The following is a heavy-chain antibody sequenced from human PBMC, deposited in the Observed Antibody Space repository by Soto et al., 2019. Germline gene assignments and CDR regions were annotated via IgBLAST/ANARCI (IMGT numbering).Heavy chain of an antibody. J-gene: IGHJ4*02. CDR2: IYYSGST. V-gene: IGHV4-59*08. D-gene: IGHD5-12*01. CDR3: GRLNSGYDPHFDY. CDR1: GGTISSYY. Sequence: SETLSLTCTVSGGTISSYYWSWIRQPPGKGLEWIGYIYYSGSTNYNPSLKSRVTISVDTSKNQFSLKLSSVTAADTAVYYCGRLNSGYDPHFDYWGQGTLVTVSS.